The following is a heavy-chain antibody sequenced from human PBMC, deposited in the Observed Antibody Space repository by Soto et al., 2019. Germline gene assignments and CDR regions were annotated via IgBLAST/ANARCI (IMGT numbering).Heavy chain of an antibody. J-gene: IGHJ6*02. CDR2: SDPSDSHT. CDR3: ARGNGMDV. CDR1: GYTFTNNW. V-gene: IGHV5-10-1*03. Sequence: VQLVPSRAEVKKPGESLTISCQTSGYTFTNNWLSWVRQMPGKGLEWVGRSDPSDSHTNYNPSIQGHVTISADASINTAYLRWASLRASDTATDFCARGNGMDVWGQGTTVIVSS.